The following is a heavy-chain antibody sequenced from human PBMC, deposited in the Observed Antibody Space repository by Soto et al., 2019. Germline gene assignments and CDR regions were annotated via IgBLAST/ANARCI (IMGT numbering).Heavy chain of an antibody. D-gene: IGHD3-16*02. CDR3: TTDFSMAYDYVWGSYRYALPRPDY. CDR2: IKSKSESGRT. V-gene: IGHV3-15*01. J-gene: IGHJ4*02. Sequence: PGGSLRLSCAASGFTFSNAWMSWVRQAPGKGLEWVCRIKSKSESGRTDYTAPVKGRFTISRDNSKNTLYLQMNSLKTEDTAVYYCTTDFSMAYDYVWGSYRYALPRPDYWGQGTLVTVSS. CDR1: GFTFSNAW.